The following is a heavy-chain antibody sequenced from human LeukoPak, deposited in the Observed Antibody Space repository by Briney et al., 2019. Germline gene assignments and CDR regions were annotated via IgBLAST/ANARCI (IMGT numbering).Heavy chain of an antibody. J-gene: IGHJ4*02. CDR1: GYTLTELS. Sequence: GPVKVSCKVSGYTLTELSMHWVRQAPGKGLEWMGGFDPEDGQTIYAQKFEVRVTMTEDPSTDTAYMELSSLRSEDTAVYYCAKPKSSYFDGSGYYYEYWGQGTLVTVSS. V-gene: IGHV1-24*01. D-gene: IGHD3-22*01. CDR2: FDPEDGQT. CDR3: AKPKSSYFDGSGYYYEY.